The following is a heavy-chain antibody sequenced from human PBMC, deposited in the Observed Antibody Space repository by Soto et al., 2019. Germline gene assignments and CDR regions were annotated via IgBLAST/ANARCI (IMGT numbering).Heavy chain of an antibody. D-gene: IGHD3-10*01. J-gene: IGHJ5*02. V-gene: IGHV3-30*18. CDR2: ISYDGSNK. Sequence: LRLSCAASGFTFSSYGMHWVRQAPGKGLEWVAVISYDGSNKYYADSVKGRFTISRDSSKNTLYLQMNSLRAEDTAVYYCAKVRFGELSNWFDPWGQRTLVTVSS. CDR1: GFTFSSYG. CDR3: AKVRFGELSNWFDP.